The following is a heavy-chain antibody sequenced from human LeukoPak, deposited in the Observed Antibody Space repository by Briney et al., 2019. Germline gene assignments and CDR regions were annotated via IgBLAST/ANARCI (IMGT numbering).Heavy chain of an antibody. CDR3: ARDSGDYGDYASRGLLL. CDR1: GGSISSYY. Sequence: SETLSLTCTVSGGSISSYYWSWIRQPPGKGLEWIGYIYYSGSTNYNPSLKSRDTISVDTSKNQFSLKLSSVTAADTAVYYCARDSGDYGDYASRGLLLWGQGTLVTVSS. V-gene: IGHV4-59*01. CDR2: IYYSGST. D-gene: IGHD4-17*01. J-gene: IGHJ4*02.